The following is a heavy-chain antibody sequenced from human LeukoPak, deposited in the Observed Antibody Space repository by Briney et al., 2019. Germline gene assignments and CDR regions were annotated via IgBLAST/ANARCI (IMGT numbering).Heavy chain of an antibody. CDR3: ARAKSGQQHDAFDI. CDR2: IYYSGST. V-gene: IGHV4-39*01. J-gene: IGHJ3*02. Sequence: SETLSLTCTVSGGSISSSSYYWGWIRQPPGKGLEWIGSIYYSGSTYYNPSLKSRVTISVDTSKNQFFLKLSSVTAADTAVYYCARAKSGQQHDAFDIWGQGTMVTVSS. D-gene: IGHD6-13*01. CDR1: GGSISSSSYY.